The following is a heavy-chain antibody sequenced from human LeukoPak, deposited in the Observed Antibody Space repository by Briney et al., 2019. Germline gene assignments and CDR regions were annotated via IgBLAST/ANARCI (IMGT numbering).Heavy chain of an antibody. CDR2: IYYSGNT. CDR3: ARGRYGDYWSYDY. Sequence: PSETLSLTCTVSGGSISSGGYYWSWIRQHPGKGLEWIGYIYYSGNTYYNPSLKSRVTISVDTSKNQFSLKLSSVTAADTAVYYCARGRYGDYWSYDYWGQGTLVTVSS. D-gene: IGHD4-17*01. CDR1: GGSISSGGYY. J-gene: IGHJ4*02. V-gene: IGHV4-31*03.